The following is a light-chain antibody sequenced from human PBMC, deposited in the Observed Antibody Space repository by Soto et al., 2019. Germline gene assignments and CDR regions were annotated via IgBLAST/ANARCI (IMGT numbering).Light chain of an antibody. CDR2: FSS. V-gene: IGKV3-15*01. CDR3: QQYNKWPLT. CDR1: ESVNNN. Sequence: EIVMTQSPATLSVSPGERATLSCRASESVNNNLAWYQQKPGQAPRLLIYFSSTRATGILARFSGSGYGTEFTLTISSLQSEDFAVYYCQQYNKWPLTFGGGTKVETK. J-gene: IGKJ4*01.